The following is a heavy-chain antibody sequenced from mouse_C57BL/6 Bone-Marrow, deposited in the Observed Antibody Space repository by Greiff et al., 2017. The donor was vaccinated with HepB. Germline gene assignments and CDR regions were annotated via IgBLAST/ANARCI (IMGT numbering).Heavy chain of an antibody. D-gene: IGHD2-3*01. V-gene: IGHV5-2*01. J-gene: IGHJ1*03. CDR3: ARHSYDGYHWYFDV. CDR2: INSDGGST. CDR1: EYEFPSHD. Sequence: EVKLMESGGGLVQPGESLKLSCESNEYEFPSHDMSWVRKTPEKRLELVAAINSDGGSTYYPDTMERRFIISRDNTKKTLYLQMSSLRSEDTALYYCARHSYDGYHWYFDVWGTGTTVTVSS.